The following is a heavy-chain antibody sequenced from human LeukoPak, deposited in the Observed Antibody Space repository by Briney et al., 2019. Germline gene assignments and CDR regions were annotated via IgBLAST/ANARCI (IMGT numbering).Heavy chain of an antibody. CDR3: ARWYSSGWAFDY. CDR2: IHYSGST. D-gene: IGHD6-19*01. Sequence: LSLTCTVSGGTISSYYWNWIRQPPGKGLEWIGYIHYSGSTKYNPSLKSRVTISVDTSKNQFSLKLSSVTAADTAVYYCARWYSSGWAFDYWGQGTLVTVSS. CDR1: GGTISSYY. V-gene: IGHV4-59*08. J-gene: IGHJ4*02.